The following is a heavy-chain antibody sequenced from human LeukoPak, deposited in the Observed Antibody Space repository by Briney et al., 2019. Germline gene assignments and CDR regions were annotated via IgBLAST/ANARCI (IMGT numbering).Heavy chain of an antibody. CDR2: ISYDGSNK. CDR1: GFGFSSYG. D-gene: IGHD3-10*01. CDR3: AKVRWSSYYFDY. J-gene: IGHJ4*02. Sequence: GGSLRLSCAASGFGFSSYGMHWVRQAPGKGLEWVAMISYDGSNKYYADSVKGRFTISRDNSKNTLYLQMNSLRAEDTAVYYCAKVRWSSYYFDYWGQGTLVTVSS. V-gene: IGHV3-30*18.